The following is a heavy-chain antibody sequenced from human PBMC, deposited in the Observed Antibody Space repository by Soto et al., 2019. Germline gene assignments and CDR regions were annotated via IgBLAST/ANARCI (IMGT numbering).Heavy chain of an antibody. CDR2: IIPILGIA. J-gene: IGHJ6*02. D-gene: IGHD2-15*01. V-gene: IGHV1-69*02. CDR3: GYCSGGSCYSSYGMDV. CDR1: GGTFSSYT. Sequence: SVKVSCKASGGTFSSYTISWVRQAPGQGLEWMGRIIPILGIANYAQKFQGRVTITADKSTSTAYMELSSLRSEDTAVYYCGYCSGGSCYSSYGMDVWGQGTTVTVSS.